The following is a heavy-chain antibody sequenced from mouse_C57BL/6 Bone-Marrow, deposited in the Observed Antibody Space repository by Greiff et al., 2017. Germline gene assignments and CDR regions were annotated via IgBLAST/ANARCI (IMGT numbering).Heavy chain of an antibody. V-gene: IGHV1-64*01. D-gene: IGHD4-1*01. CDR3: ARSRLTGFAY. Sequence: QVQLQQPGAELVKPGASVKLSCKASGYTFTSYWMHWVKQRPGHGLEWIGMIHPNSGSTNYNEKFKSKATLTVDKSSSTAYMQLSSLTSEDSAVYYCARSRLTGFAYWGQGTLVTVSA. CDR1: GYTFTSYW. CDR2: IHPNSGST. J-gene: IGHJ3*01.